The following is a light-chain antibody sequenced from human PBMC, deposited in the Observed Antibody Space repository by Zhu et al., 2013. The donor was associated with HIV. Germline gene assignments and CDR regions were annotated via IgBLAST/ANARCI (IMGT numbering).Light chain of an antibody. CDR1: QSVSSH. CDR3: QQYDSSPLT. Sequence: EIVLIQSPATLSLSPGERATLSCRASQSVSSHLAWYQQKPGQAPRLLIYDASSRATGIPDRFSGSGSGTDFTLTISRLEPEDFAVYYCQQYDSSPLTFGGGTKVEI. CDR2: DAS. V-gene: IGKV3-20*01. J-gene: IGKJ4*01.